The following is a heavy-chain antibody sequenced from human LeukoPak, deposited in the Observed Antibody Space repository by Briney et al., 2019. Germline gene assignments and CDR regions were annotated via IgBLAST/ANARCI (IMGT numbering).Heavy chain of an antibody. V-gene: IGHV1-24*01. D-gene: IGHD3-22*01. CDR3: ATNPLYYDSSGYPNWFDP. Sequence: EASVKVSCKVSGYTLTELSMHWVRQAPGKWLEWMGGFDPEDGETIYAQKFQGRVTMTEDTSTDTAYMELSSLRSEDTAVYYCATNPLYYDSSGYPNWFDPWGQGTLVTVSS. CDR2: FDPEDGET. J-gene: IGHJ5*02. CDR1: GYTLTELS.